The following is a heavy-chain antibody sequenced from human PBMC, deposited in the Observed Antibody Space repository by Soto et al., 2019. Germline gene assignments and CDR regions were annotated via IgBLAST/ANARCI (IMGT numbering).Heavy chain of an antibody. V-gene: IGHV1-2*04. D-gene: IGHD6-13*01. J-gene: IGHJ4*02. CDR3: AREQASSSWYDTGYPDY. CDR1: GYTFTGYY. CDR2: INPNSGGT. Sequence: QVQLVQSGAEVKKPGASVKVSCKASGYTFTGYYMHWVRQAPGQGLEWMGWINPNSGGTNYAQKFQGWVTMTRDTSISTAYMELSRLRSDDTAVYYCAREQASSSWYDTGYPDYWGQGTLVTVSS.